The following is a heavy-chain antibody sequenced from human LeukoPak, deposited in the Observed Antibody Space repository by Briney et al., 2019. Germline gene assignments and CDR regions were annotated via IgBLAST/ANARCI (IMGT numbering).Heavy chain of an antibody. D-gene: IGHD5-18*01. CDR2: INPNSGNT. Sequence: GAPVKVSCKASGYTFTSYDINWVRQATGQGVEWMGWINPNSGNTGYAEKFQGRVTMTRNTPISTAYMELSSLRSEDTAVYYCARGRNRDTAMSFDPWGQGTLGTVSS. V-gene: IGHV1-8*01. J-gene: IGHJ5*02. CDR3: ARGRNRDTAMSFDP. CDR1: GYTFTSYD.